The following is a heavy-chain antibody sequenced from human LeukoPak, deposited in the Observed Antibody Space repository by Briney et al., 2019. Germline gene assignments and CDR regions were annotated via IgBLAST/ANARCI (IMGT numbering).Heavy chain of an antibody. D-gene: IGHD6-19*01. CDR2: ISGSGGST. J-gene: IGHJ4*02. CDR1: GFTFSSYA. CDR3: AKVADSSGWYGSDLDY. Sequence: GGSLRLSCAASGFTFSSYAMSWVRQASGKGLEWVSAISGSGGSTYYADSVKGRFTISRDNSKNTLYLQMNSLRAEDTAVYYCAKVADSSGWYGSDLDYWGQGTLVTVSS. V-gene: IGHV3-23*01.